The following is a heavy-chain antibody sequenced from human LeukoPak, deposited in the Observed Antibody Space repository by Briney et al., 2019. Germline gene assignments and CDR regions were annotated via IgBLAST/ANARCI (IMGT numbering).Heavy chain of an antibody. Sequence: PGGSLRLSCAASGFTFSSYSMNWVRQAPGKGLEWVSSISSSSSYIYYADSVKGRFTISRDNAKNSLYLQMNSLRAEDTAVYYCASIYDFWSGYYYFDYWGQGTLVTVSS. CDR3: ASIYDFWSGYYYFDY. D-gene: IGHD3-3*01. CDR1: GFTFSSYS. CDR2: ISSSSSYI. V-gene: IGHV3-21*01. J-gene: IGHJ4*02.